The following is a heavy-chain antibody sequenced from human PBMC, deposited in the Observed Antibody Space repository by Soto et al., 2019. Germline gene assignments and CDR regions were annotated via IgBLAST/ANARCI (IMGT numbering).Heavy chain of an antibody. CDR3: ARGRYGDY. CDR2: ISAHNGNT. J-gene: IGHJ4*02. D-gene: IGHD1-1*01. Sequence: QVHLVQSGAEVKKPGASVKVSCKGYGYTFTSYGITWVRQAPGQGLEWMGWISAHNGNTDYAQKLQGIVTVTRDTSTSTAYMELSSLISDDTAVYYCARGRYGDYWGQGALVTVSS. V-gene: IGHV1-18*01. CDR1: GYTFTSYG.